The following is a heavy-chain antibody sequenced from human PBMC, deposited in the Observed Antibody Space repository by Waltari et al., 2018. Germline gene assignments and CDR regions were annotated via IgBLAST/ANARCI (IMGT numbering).Heavy chain of an antibody. J-gene: IGHJ4*02. CDR3: ARSVRSPGD. CDR2: ISDSGSSP. Sequence: QVQLVESGGGLVKPGGSLRLAGAASGCTFSDSYMSWIRQAPGKGLEWLSYISDSGSSPYYADSVKGRFTLSRDNAKNSVYLQMNSLRVEDTAVYYCARSVRSPGDWGQGTLVTVSS. V-gene: IGHV3-11*01. CDR1: GCTFSDSY. D-gene: IGHD3-10*02.